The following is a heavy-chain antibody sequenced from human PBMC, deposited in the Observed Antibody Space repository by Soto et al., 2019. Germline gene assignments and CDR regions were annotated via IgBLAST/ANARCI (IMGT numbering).Heavy chain of an antibody. CDR1: GLNFDDFA. V-gene: IGHV3-9*01. J-gene: IGHJ4*02. CDR2: ISWNSRGL. CDR3: AKRRYVFWSPYYFDS. Sequence: EVQLVESGGRLVQPGRSLRLSCVGTGLNFDDFAMHWVRQAPGKGLEWGSGISWNSRGLAYADSVKGRFTISRDNARNSLYLQMDSLRDEDTALYYCAKRRYVFWSPYYFDSWGRGTLVAVSS. D-gene: IGHD3-3*01.